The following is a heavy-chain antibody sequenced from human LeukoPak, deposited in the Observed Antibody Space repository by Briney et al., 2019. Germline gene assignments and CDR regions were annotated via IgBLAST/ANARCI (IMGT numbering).Heavy chain of an antibody. V-gene: IGHV3-23*01. CDR3: ARATFGSSGYYYTRHWDYFDY. J-gene: IGHJ4*02. CDR2: MSADSATT. CDR1: GFNFGSYS. Sequence: GGSLRLSCAASGFNFGSYSMTWVRQAPGKGLEWVSVMSADSATTFYADSVKGRFTISRDNSKNTLYLQMNSLRTEDTAVYYCARATFGSSGYYYTRHWDYFDYWGQGTLVTVSS. D-gene: IGHD3-22*01.